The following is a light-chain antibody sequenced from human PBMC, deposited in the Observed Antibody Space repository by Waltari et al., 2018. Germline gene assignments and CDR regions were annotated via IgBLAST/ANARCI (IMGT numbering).Light chain of an antibody. CDR2: GNN. J-gene: IGLJ2*01. CDR1: SSNTGAGYD. CDR3: QSYDSSLSGVI. V-gene: IGLV1-40*01. Sequence: QSVLTQPPSVSGAPGQRVTISCTGGSSNTGAGYDVHWYQQLRGAAPKLLISGNNNRPSGVPDRFSGSKSGPSASLAITGLQAEDEADYYCQSYDSSLSGVIFGGGTKLTVL.